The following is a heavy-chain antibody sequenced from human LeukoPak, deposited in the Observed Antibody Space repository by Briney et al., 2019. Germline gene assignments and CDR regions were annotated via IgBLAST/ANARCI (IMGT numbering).Heavy chain of an antibody. D-gene: IGHD4-17*01. CDR1: GYSIRSGDY. CDR3: ARNRSVTTTPGSDH. V-gene: IGHV4-38-2*01. J-gene: IGHJ4*02. Sequence: SETLSLTCAVSGYSIRSGDYWGWIRQSPGKGLEWIGSIYHSGSTHYNPSLKSRVTISVDTSKNQFSLMLSSVTAADTAVYYCARNRSVTTTPGSDHWGQGTLVTVSS. CDR2: IYHSGST.